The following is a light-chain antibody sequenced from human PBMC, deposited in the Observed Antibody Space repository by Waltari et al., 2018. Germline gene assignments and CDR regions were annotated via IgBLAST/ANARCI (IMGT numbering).Light chain of an antibody. CDR1: QSISSNS. CDR3: QQYGGSPPYT. J-gene: IGKJ2*01. V-gene: IGKV3-20*01. CDR2: GAS. Sequence: IVLTQSPGTLSLSPGERVTLSCRASQSISSNSLAWYQQKPGQAPRLLISGASSMATGIPDRFSGIGSGTDFTLTINRLEPEDFAVYYCQQYGGSPPYTFGQGTKLEIK.